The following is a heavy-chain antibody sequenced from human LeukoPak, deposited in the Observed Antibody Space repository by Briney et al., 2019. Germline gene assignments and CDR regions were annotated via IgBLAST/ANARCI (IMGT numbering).Heavy chain of an antibody. V-gene: IGHV1-69*13. D-gene: IGHD3-22*01. CDR3: ARDGYYDSSGYYGDNYFDY. J-gene: IGHJ4*02. CDR1: GGTFSSYA. Sequence: SVNVSCKASGGTFSSYAISWVRQAPGQGLEWMGGIIPIFGTANYAQKFQGRVTITADESTSTAYMELSSLRSEDTAVYYCARDGYYDSSGYYGDNYFDYWGQGTLVTVSS. CDR2: IIPIFGTA.